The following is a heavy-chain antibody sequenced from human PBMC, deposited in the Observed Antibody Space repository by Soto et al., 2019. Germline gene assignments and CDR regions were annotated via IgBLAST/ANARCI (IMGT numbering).Heavy chain of an antibody. J-gene: IGHJ6*04. V-gene: IGHV3-49*03. D-gene: IGHD3-10*01. Sequence: PGGSLRLSCTASGFTFGDYAMSWFRQAPGKGLEWVGFIRSKPYDGTTEYAASAKGRFTISRDDSKSIAYLQMNSLKTEDTAVYYCAKDLFSMVRGASYYSYGMDVWGKGPTVTVSS. CDR1: GFTFGDYA. CDR2: IRSKPYDGTT. CDR3: AKDLFSMVRGASYYSYGMDV.